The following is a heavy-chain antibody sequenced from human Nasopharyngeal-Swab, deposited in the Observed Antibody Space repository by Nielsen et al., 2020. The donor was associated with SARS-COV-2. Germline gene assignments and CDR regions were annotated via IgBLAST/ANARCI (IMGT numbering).Heavy chain of an antibody. D-gene: IGHD1-26*01. Sequence: GGSLRLSCAASEFTMSRNGMHWARQAPGKGMEWVAYISSSSSTSYYADSVKGRFTISRDNPKNSLYLQMNSLRDEDTALYYCARDVAIVGATLENWGQGTPVTVSS. CDR1: EFTMSRNG. V-gene: IGHV3-48*02. J-gene: IGHJ4*02. CDR2: ISSSSSTS. CDR3: ARDVAIVGATLEN.